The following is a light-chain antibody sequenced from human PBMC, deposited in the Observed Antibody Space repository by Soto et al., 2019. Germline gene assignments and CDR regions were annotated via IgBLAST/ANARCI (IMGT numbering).Light chain of an antibody. CDR1: SSDVGSYNL. J-gene: IGLJ2*01. Sequence: QSALTQPASVSGSPGQSITISCTGTSSDVGSYNLVSWYQHHPGEAPKLMIYEGTKRPSGVSNRCSGSKSGHTASLTISGLRAEDEAHDYCCSYAGSDTMIFGGGTKLTVL. V-gene: IGLV2-23*01. CDR3: CSYAGSDTMI. CDR2: EGT.